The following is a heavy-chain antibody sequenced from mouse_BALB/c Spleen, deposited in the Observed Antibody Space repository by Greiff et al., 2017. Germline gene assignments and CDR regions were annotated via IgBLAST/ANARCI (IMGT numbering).Heavy chain of an antibody. V-gene: IGHV1-7*01. CDR1: GYTFTSYW. J-gene: IGHJ4*01. Sequence: VQLQQSGAELAKPGASVKMSCKASGYTFTSYWMHWVKQRPGQGLEWIGYINPSTGYTEYNQKFKDKATLTADKSSSTAYMQLSSLTSEDSAVYYCARENYGSSHGGMDYWGQGTSVTVSS. D-gene: IGHD1-1*01. CDR2: INPSTGYT. CDR3: ARENYGSSHGGMDY.